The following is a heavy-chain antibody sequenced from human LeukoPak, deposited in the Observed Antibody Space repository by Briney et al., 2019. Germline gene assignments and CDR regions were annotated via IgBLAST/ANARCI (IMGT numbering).Heavy chain of an antibody. V-gene: IGHV4-34*01. CDR1: GGSFSGYY. D-gene: IGHD5-18*01. J-gene: IGHJ4*02. CDR3: ARVGYSYGTHFDY. CDR2: INHSGST. Sequence: SETLSLTCAVYGGSFSGYYWSWIRQPPGKGLEWIGEINHSGSTNYNPSLKSRVTISVDTSKNQFSLKLSSVTAADTAVYYCARVGYSYGTHFDYWGQGTQVTVSS.